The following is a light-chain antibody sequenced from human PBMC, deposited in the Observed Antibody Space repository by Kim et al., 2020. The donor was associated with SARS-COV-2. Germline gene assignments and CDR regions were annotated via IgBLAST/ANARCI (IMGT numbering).Light chain of an antibody. Sequence: EIVMTQSPATLSASPGERVTLSCRASQGVSSNLAWYQHKPGQAPRLLIYGTSARATGIPPRFSGSGSGAEFTLTISSLQSEDCAVYYCQQYDNWPRTFGQGTKVDIK. CDR3: QQYDNWPRT. J-gene: IGKJ1*01. CDR2: GTS. V-gene: IGKV3-15*01. CDR1: QGVSSN.